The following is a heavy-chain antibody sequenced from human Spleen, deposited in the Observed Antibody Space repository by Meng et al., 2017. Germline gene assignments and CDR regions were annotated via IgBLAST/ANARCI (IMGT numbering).Heavy chain of an antibody. CDR2: IKSSGGSR. V-gene: IGHV1-46*01. CDR3: ARAIFALANSDY. CDR1: VYTFTSYY. J-gene: IGHJ4*02. D-gene: IGHD3-3*01. Sequence: QVQLVQSGAAVKKPGASVKVSCKSSVYTFTSYYMHWVRQAPGQGLEGMGIIKSSGGSRSYAQKFQGRVTMTRDTSTSTVYMELSSLRSDDTAVYYCARAIFALANSDYWGQGTLVTVSS.